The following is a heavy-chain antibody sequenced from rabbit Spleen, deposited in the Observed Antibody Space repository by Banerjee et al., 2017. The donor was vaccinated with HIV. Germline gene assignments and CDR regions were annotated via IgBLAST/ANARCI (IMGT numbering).Heavy chain of an antibody. CDR3: ARGNGDSWYAGGL. CDR1: GFSFSSSDY. J-gene: IGHJ4*01. CDR2: IYPDGIGST. V-gene: IGHV1S45*01. Sequence: QEQLVESGGDLVKPGASLTLTCTASGFSFSSSDYMCWVRQAPGKGLEWIGCIYPDGIGSTAYASWAKGRFTISKTSSTTMTLQMTSLSAADTATYFCARGNGDSWYAGGLWGPGTLVTVS. D-gene: IGHD2-1*01.